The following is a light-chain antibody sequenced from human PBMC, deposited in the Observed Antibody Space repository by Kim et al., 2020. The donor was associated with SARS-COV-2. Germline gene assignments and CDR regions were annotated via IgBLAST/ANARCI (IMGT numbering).Light chain of an antibody. CDR2: DDN. J-gene: IGLJ2*01. CDR1: SGGIASNY. Sequence: GETVTISCTRSSGGIASNYVQWYQQRPGSAPTTVIYDDNQRPSGVPDRFSGSIDSSSNSASLTISGLKTEDEADYYCQSYDSSNVVFGGGTQLTVL. V-gene: IGLV6-57*03. CDR3: QSYDSSNVV.